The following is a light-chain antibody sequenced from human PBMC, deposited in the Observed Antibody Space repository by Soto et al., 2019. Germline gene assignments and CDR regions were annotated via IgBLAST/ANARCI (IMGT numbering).Light chain of an antibody. V-gene: IGLV1-44*01. J-gene: IGLJ1*01. CDR1: TSDIGTNG. CDR2: TNN. CDR3: ATWHDSFYV. Sequence: QSALTQPPSASGTPGQIVTVSCSGSTSDIGTNGVNWFQHLPGTAPRLLIYTNNQRPSGVPDRFSGSKSGTSASLAISGLQSEDEATYYCATWHDSFYVFGTGTKVTV.